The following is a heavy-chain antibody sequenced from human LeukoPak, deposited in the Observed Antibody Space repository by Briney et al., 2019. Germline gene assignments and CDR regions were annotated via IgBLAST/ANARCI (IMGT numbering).Heavy chain of an antibody. V-gene: IGHV3-23*01. CDR3: AKDRRDTAMAPSSGFDY. Sequence: PGGSLRLSCAASGFTFSSYAMSWVRQAPGKGLEWVSAISGSGGSTYYADSVKGRFTISRDNSKNTLYLQMNSLRAEDTAVYYCAKDRRDTAMAPSSGFDYWGQGTLVTVSS. D-gene: IGHD5-18*01. J-gene: IGHJ4*02. CDR1: GFTFSSYA. CDR2: ISGSGGST.